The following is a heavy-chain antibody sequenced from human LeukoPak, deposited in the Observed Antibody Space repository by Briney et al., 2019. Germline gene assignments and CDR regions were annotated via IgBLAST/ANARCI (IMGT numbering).Heavy chain of an antibody. J-gene: IGHJ4*02. D-gene: IGHD2-15*01. CDR1: GGSISSSSYY. Sequence: SETLSLTCTVSGGSISSSSYYWVWIRQPPGKGLEWIGSIYYSGSTYYNPSLKSRVTISVDTSKNQFSLKLSSVTAADTAVYYCARQASGIFYNQDPHYFDYWGQGTLVTVSS. V-gene: IGHV4-39*01. CDR2: IYYSGST. CDR3: ARQASGIFYNQDPHYFDY.